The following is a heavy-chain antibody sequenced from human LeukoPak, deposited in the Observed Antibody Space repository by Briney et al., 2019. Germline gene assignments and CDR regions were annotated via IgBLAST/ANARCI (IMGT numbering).Heavy chain of an antibody. CDR3: ARDLHYAFDI. CDR2: IRYDGSNK. J-gene: IGHJ3*02. Sequence: PGGSLRLSCAASGFTFSSYGMHWVRQAPGKGLEWVAFIRYDGSNKYYADSVKGRFTISRDNSKNTLFLQMNSLRVEDTAVYYCARDLHYAFDIWGQGTMVTVSS. V-gene: IGHV3-30*02. CDR1: GFTFSSYG.